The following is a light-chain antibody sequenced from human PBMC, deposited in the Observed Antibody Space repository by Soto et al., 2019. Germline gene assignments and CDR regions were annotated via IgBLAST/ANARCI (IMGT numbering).Light chain of an antibody. J-gene: IGLJ1*01. CDR3: NSYTTSSTYV. V-gene: IGLV2-14*01. CDR1: SSDVGSYNR. CDR2: DVS. Sequence: QSALTQPASVSGSPGQSITISCTGTSSDVGSYNRVSWYQQPPGTAPRLIIHDVSNRPSGVSTRFSGSKSGNTASLTISGLQAEDEADYFCNSYTTSSTYVFGTGTKLTV.